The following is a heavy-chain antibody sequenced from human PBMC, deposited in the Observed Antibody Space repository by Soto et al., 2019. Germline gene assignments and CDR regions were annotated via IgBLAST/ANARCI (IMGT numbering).Heavy chain of an antibody. J-gene: IGHJ6*02. CDR1: GGSISSYY. Sequence: SETLSLTCTVSGGSISSYYWSWIRQPPGKGLEWIGYIYYSGSIIYNPSFKSRVTISVDTSKNQFSLQLSSVTAADTAVYFCAREDDGGDRDYYGLDVWGQGTTVTVSS. CDR2: IYYSGSI. D-gene: IGHD2-21*02. CDR3: AREDDGGDRDYYGLDV. V-gene: IGHV4-59*12.